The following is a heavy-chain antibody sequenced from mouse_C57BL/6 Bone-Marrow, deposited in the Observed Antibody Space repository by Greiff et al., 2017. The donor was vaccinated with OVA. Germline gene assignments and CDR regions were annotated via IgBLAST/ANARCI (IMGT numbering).Heavy chain of an antibody. V-gene: IGHV1-82*01. Sequence: QVQLKESGPELVKPGASVKISCKASGYAFSSSWMNWVKQRPGKGLEWIGRIYPGDGDTNYNGKFKGKATLTADKSSSTAYMQLSSLTSEDSAVYFGATDDYGSSPPYAMDYWGQGTSVTVSS. CDR2: IYPGDGDT. J-gene: IGHJ4*01. CDR1: GYAFSSSW. CDR3: ATDDYGSSPPYAMDY. D-gene: IGHD1-1*01.